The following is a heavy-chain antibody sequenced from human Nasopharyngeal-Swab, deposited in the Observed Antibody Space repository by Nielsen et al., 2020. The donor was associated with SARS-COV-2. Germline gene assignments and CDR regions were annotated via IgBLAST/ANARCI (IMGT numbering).Heavy chain of an antibody. Sequence: GGSLRLSCAASGFPFNNYGINWVRQAPGEGLEWVSTVDPSGGSTYYADSVRGRFTISRDNSKNALYLQMNSLRVEDTAIYYCVKSNFLDYWGQGAQITVSS. CDR1: GFPFNNYG. V-gene: IGHV3-23*01. CDR2: VDPSGGST. J-gene: IGHJ4*02. D-gene: IGHD3-3*01. CDR3: VKSNFLDY.